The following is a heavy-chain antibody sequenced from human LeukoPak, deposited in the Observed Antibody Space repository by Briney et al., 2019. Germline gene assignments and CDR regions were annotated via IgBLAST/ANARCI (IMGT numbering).Heavy chain of an antibody. J-gene: IGHJ4*02. Sequence: ASVKVSCKASGYTFTSYYMHWVRQAPGQGLEWMGIINPSGGSTSYTQKFQGRVAITTDESTSTAYMELSSLRSEDTAVYYCAATSKATSFDYGGNSGSDYFDYWGQGTLVTVSS. CDR3: AATSKATSFDYGGNSGSDYFDY. CDR2: INPSGGST. V-gene: IGHV1-46*01. D-gene: IGHD4-23*01. CDR1: GYTFTSYY.